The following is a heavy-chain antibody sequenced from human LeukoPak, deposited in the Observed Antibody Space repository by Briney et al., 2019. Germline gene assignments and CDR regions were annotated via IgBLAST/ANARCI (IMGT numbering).Heavy chain of an antibody. Sequence: ASVKVSCKASGYTFTSYDINWVRQATGQGLEWMGWMNPNSGNTGYAQKFQGRVTMTRNTSISTAYMELSSLGSEDTAVYYCAISGRSTDYGDYPSFDYWGQGTLVTVSS. CDR1: GYTFTSYD. CDR3: AISGRSTDYGDYPSFDY. V-gene: IGHV1-8*01. CDR2: MNPNSGNT. J-gene: IGHJ4*02. D-gene: IGHD4-17*01.